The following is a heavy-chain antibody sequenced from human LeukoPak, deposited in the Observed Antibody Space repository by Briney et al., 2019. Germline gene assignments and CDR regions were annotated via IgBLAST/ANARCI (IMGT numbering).Heavy chain of an antibody. CDR3: ARDIRPGDSSGYSNWFDP. V-gene: IGHV4-39*07. D-gene: IGHD3-22*01. Sequence: SETLSLTCTVSGGSISSSSYYWGWIRQPPGKGLEWIGSIYYSGSTYYNPSLKSRVTISVDTSKNQFSLKLSSVTAADTAVYYCARDIRPGDSSGYSNWFDPWGQGTLVTVSS. J-gene: IGHJ5*02. CDR1: GGSISSSSYY. CDR2: IYYSGST.